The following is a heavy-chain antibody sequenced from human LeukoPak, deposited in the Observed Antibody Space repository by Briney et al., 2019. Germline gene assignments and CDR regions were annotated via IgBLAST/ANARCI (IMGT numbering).Heavy chain of an antibody. J-gene: IGHJ3*01. CDR3: AKDPFAFRLGAFDS. V-gene: IGHV3-7*03. Sequence: GGSLRLSCTASGFTFGDHAMSWVRQAPGKGLEWVANIKQDGSEKYYVDSVKGRFTISRDNSKSTLFLHMNSLRVEDTAVYYCAKDPFAFRLGAFDSWGQGTMVIVSS. D-gene: IGHD3-16*01. CDR1: GFTFGDHA. CDR2: IKQDGSEK.